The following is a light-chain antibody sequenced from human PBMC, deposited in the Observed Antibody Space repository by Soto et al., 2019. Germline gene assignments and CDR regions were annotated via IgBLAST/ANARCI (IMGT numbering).Light chain of an antibody. J-gene: IGLJ3*02. CDR2: EVS. V-gene: IGLV2-14*01. CDR1: SSDVGGYNY. CDR3: SSYTSSRV. Sequence: QSVLTQPASVSGSPGQSITIYCTGTSSDVGGYNYVSWYQQHPGKAPKLMIYEVSNRPSGVSNRFSGSKSGNTASLTISGLQAEDEADYYCSSYTSSRVFGGGTKLTVL.